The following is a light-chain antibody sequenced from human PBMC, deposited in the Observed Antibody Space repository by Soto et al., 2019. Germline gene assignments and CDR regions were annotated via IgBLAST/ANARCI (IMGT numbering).Light chain of an antibody. J-gene: IGKJ4*02. CDR2: DXS. CDR1: HSGSSY. Sequence: IVLTQSPAALSVSLGERATLPXRASHSGSSYLSWYQQTPGXPPRXXXDDXSNRATGIPARFSGSGSGTDFTPTISSLEPEDFAGYYCQQRSNGPLTFGGGTKVDIK. CDR3: QQRSNGPLT. V-gene: IGKV3-11*01.